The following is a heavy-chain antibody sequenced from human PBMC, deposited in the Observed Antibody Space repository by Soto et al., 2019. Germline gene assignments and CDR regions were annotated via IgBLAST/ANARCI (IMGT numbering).Heavy chain of an antibody. CDR1: GFTFSSYG. CDR3: AKDFGYNYGYDASDI. D-gene: IGHD5-18*01. J-gene: IGHJ3*02. Sequence: GGSLRLSCAASGFTFSSYGMHWVRQAPGKGLEWVAVISYDGSNKYYADSVKGRFTISRDNSKNTLYLQMNSLRAEDTAVYYCAKDFGYNYGYDASDIWGQGTMVTVSS. V-gene: IGHV3-30*18. CDR2: ISYDGSNK.